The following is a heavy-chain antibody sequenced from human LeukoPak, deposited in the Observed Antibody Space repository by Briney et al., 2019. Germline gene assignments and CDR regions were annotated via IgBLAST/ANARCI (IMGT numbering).Heavy chain of an antibody. CDR2: ISSSGSSV. J-gene: IGHJ6*02. CDR1: GFTFNSHE. D-gene: IGHD1-26*01. V-gene: IGHV3-48*03. CDR3: ARELSASYSFYYYGMDV. Sequence: TGGSLRLSCAAPGFTFNSHEMNWVRQAPGKGLEWLSYISSSGSSVNYADSVKGRFTVFRDNAKNSLYLQMRGLTVEDTAIYYCARELSASYSFYYYGMDVWGQGTTVTVSS.